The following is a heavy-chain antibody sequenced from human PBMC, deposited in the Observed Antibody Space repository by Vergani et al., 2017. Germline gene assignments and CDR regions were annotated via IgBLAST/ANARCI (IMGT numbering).Heavy chain of an antibody. CDR1: GYTFTSYG. J-gene: IGHJ4*02. CDR2: ISAYNGNT. Sequence: QVQLVQSGAEVKKPGASVKVSCKASGYTFTSYGISWVRQAPGQGLEWMGWISAYNGNTNYAQKFQGRVTITADKSTSTAYMELSSLRSEDTAVYYCARVQYSYGPIFDYWGQGTLVTVSS. D-gene: IGHD5-18*01. V-gene: IGHV1-18*01. CDR3: ARVQYSYGPIFDY.